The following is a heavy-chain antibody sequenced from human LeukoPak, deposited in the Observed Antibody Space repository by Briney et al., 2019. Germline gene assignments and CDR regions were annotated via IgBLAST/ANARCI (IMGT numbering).Heavy chain of an antibody. Sequence: GGSLRLSCAASGFSFGTYALSWVRQAPGKGLEWVSVISYNGDKTHYADSVKGRFTISRDNSKNTLYLQMYSLRADDTAVYYCAKRSSQVVELTAWRVYDFWGQGTLVIVSS. CDR1: GFSFGTYA. CDR2: ISYNGDKT. J-gene: IGHJ4*02. V-gene: IGHV3-23*01. D-gene: IGHD1-7*01. CDR3: AKRSSQVVELTAWRVYDF.